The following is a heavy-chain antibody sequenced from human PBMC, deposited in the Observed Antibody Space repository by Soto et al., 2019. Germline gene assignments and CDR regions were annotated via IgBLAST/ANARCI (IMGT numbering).Heavy chain of an antibody. Sequence: SETLSLTCTVSGGSVSSGSYYWSWIRQPPGKGLEWIGYIYYSGSTNYNPSLKSRVTISVDTSKNQFSLKLSSVTAADTAVYYCARTYSYGAIPFDYWGQGTLVTVSS. J-gene: IGHJ4*02. V-gene: IGHV4-61*01. CDR1: GGSVSSGSYY. CDR3: ARTYSYGAIPFDY. D-gene: IGHD5-18*01. CDR2: IYYSGST.